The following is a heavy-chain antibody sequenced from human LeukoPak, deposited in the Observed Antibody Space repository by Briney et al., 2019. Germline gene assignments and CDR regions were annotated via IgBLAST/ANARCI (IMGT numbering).Heavy chain of an antibody. D-gene: IGHD3-16*01. CDR3: AKAPGGDGYLDY. J-gene: IGHJ4*02. CDR1: GFTFDDYA. V-gene: IGHV3-9*01. Sequence: GGSLRLSCAASGFTFDDYAMHWVRQAPGKGLEWVSGISWNSGSIGYADSVKGRFTISRDNAKNSLYLQMNSLRAEDTALYYCAKAPGGDGYLDYWGQGTLVTVSS. CDR2: ISWNSGSI.